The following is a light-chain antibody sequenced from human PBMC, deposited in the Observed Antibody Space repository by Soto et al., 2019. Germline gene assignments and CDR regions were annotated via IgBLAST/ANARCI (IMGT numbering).Light chain of an antibody. CDR3: TSYTSTSTLV. V-gene: IGLV2-14*01. Sequence: QSALTQPASVSGSPGQSITISCTGTSSDVGVYNYVSWYQQHPGKAPKLMIYEVDNRPSGVSNRFSGSKSGNTASLTISGLRAEDEADYYCTSYTSTSTLVFGPGTKVTV. CDR1: SSDVGVYNY. CDR2: EVD. J-gene: IGLJ1*01.